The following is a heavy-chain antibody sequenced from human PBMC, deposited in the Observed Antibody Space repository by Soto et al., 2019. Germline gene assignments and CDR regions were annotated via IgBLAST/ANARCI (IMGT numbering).Heavy chain of an antibody. J-gene: IGHJ5*02. D-gene: IGHD2-15*01. CDR3: ASLRQYSGYDYRCSGGSCYWFDP. CDR2: IYYSGST. V-gene: IGHV4-31*03. CDR1: GGSISSGDNY. Sequence: SETLSLTCTVSGGSISSGDNYWSWIRQHPGKGLEWIAFIYYSGSTYYNPSLKSRVTISVDTSKNQFSLKLSSVTAADTAVYYCASLRQYSGYDYRCSGGSCYWFDPWGQGTLVTVSS.